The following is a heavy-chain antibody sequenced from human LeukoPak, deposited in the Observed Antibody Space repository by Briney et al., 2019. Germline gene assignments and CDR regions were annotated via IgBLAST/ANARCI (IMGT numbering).Heavy chain of an antibody. D-gene: IGHD3-3*01. CDR1: GDSIGSSSYY. CDR3: ASLIFGVALYNWFDP. CDR2: IYYSGST. V-gene: IGHV4-39*01. Sequence: PSETLSLTCTVSGDSIGSSSYYWGWIRQPPGKGLEWIGSIYYSGSTYYNPSLKSRVTISVDTSKNQFSLKLSPVTAADTAVYYCASLIFGVALYNWFDPWGQGTLVTVSS. J-gene: IGHJ5*02.